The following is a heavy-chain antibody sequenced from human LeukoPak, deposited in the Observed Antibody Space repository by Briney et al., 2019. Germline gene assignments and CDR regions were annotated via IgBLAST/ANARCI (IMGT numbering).Heavy chain of an antibody. CDR1: GFTFSSYG. CDR2: IWYDGSNK. J-gene: IGHJ4*02. CDR3: ATRAYYDSSGLFDY. D-gene: IGHD3-22*01. V-gene: IGHV3-33*01. Sequence: GGSLRLSCAASGFTFSSYGMHWVRQAPGKGLEWVAVIWYDGSNKYYADSVKGRFTISRDNSKNTLYLQMNSLRAEDTAVYYCATRAYYDSSGLFDYWGQGTLVTVSS.